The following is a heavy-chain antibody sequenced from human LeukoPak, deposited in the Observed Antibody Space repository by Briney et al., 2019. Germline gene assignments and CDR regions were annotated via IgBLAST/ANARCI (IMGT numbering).Heavy chain of an antibody. CDR2: ISSSSSYI. CDR3: ARSPLGFWFGELLPPPANWFDP. J-gene: IGHJ5*02. V-gene: IGHV3-21*01. CDR1: GFTFSSYS. Sequence: GGSLRLSCAASGFTFSSYSINWVRQAPGKGLEWVSSISSSSSYIYYADSVKGRFTISRDNAKNSLYLQMNSLRAEDTAVYYCARSPLGFWFGELLPPPANWFDPWGQGTLVIVSS. D-gene: IGHD3-10*01.